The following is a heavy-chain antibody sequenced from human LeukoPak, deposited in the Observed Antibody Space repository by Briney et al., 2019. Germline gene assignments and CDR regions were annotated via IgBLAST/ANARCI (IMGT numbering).Heavy chain of an antibody. Sequence: GGSLRLSCAASGFTFSDYYMSWIRQAPGKGLEWVSYISSSGSTIYYADSVKGRFTISRDNAKNSLYLQMNSLRAEDTAVYYCASALTGSIDAFDIWGQGTMVTVSS. V-gene: IGHV3-11*01. J-gene: IGHJ3*02. CDR3: ASALTGSIDAFDI. D-gene: IGHD3-9*01. CDR1: GFTFSDYY. CDR2: ISSSGSTI.